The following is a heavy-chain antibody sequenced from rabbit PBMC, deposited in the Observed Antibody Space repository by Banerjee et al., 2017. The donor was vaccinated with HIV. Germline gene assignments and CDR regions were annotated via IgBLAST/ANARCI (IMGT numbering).Heavy chain of an antibody. CDR3: ARRIAGNSGYGCDL. J-gene: IGHJ4*01. Sequence: QEQLVESGGGLVKPEGSLTLTCTASGFSFTTRYYMCWVRQAPGKGLEWIACISAGSSDSTYYASWAKGRFTISKTSSTTVTLQMTSLTAADTATYFCARRIAGNSGYGCDLWGPGTLVTVS. CDR1: GFSFTTRYY. D-gene: IGHD1-1*01. V-gene: IGHV1S45*01. CDR2: ISAGSSDST.